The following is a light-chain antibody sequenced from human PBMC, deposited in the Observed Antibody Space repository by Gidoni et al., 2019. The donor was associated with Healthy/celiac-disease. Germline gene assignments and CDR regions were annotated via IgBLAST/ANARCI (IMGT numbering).Light chain of an antibody. CDR3: QQSYSTPLT. Sequence: DIQMNQSPSSLSASVGDRVTITCRASQSISSYLNWYQQKPGKAPKLLIYAASSLQSGVPSRVSGSGSGTDFTLTISSLQPEDFATYYCQQSYSTPLTFGGGTKVEIK. CDR1: QSISSY. V-gene: IGKV1-39*01. J-gene: IGKJ4*01. CDR2: AAS.